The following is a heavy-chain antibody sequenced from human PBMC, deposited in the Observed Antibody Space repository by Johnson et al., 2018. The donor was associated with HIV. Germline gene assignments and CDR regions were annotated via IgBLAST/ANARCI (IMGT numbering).Heavy chain of an antibody. CDR3: AREGTWGSNDAFDI. D-gene: IGHD7-27*01. CDR1: GFTFSNYA. J-gene: IGHJ3*02. V-gene: IGHV3-30*04. CDR2: ISDDGRNK. Sequence: QVQLVESGGGVVQPETSLRLSCAASGFTFSNYAMHWVRQAPGKGLEWVSIISDDGRNKYYADSVKGRFTISRDNAKNSLYLQMNSLRAEDTAVYYCAREGTWGSNDAFDIWGQWTMVTVSS.